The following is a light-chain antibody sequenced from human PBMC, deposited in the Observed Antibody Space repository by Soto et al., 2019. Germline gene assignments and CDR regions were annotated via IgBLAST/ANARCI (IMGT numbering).Light chain of an antibody. CDR3: SSYTSSSTYV. CDR2: DVS. CDR1: SSDVGAYNY. Sequence: QSVLTQPRSVSGSPGQSVTISCTGTSSDVGAYNYVSWYQQHPGKAPKLMTYDVSKRPSGVPDRFSGSKSGNTASLTISGLQAEDEADYYCSSYTSSSTYVFGTGTKLTVL. V-gene: IGLV2-11*01. J-gene: IGLJ1*01.